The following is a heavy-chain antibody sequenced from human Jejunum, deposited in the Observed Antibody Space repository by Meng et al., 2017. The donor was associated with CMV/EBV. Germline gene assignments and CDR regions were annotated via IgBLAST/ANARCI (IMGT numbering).Heavy chain of an antibody. Sequence: QLQLQESGPGPEKPSXTLSLTSPVSGGSISSSTYYWGWVRQPPGKGLEWIGLMRSSGSSFYSPSLRSRVTMSVDTSKNQFSLKVNSVTAADTAVYYCARDSSGVSGTFDSWGQGTLVTVSS. CDR3: ARDSSGVSGTFDS. CDR1: GGSISSSTYY. J-gene: IGHJ4*02. D-gene: IGHD5/OR15-5a*01. V-gene: IGHV4-39*07. CDR2: MRSSGSS.